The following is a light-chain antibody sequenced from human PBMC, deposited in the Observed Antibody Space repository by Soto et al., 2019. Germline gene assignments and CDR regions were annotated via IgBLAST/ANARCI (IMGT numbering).Light chain of an antibody. J-gene: IGKJ3*01. CDR1: QSVSSY. CDR3: QQRSNWPPFT. Sequence: EIVLTQSPATLSLSPGERATLSCRASQSVSSYLAWYQQKPGQAPRLLIYDASNRATGIPARFSGSGSGTDFTLTISSLEPEDFAVYYCQQRSNWPPFTCGP. CDR2: DAS. V-gene: IGKV3-11*01.